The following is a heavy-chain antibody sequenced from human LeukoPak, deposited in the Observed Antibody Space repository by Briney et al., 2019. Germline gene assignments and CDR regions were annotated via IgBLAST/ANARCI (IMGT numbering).Heavy chain of an antibody. V-gene: IGHV4-39*07. D-gene: IGHD3-22*01. CDR2: MCYTGST. CDR3: ARVNYYDSSGAYYYMDV. CDR1: GGSINSCRYC. Sequence: SETLSLTCTVSGGSINSCRYCGGWIRQPPGKGLGWIGSMCYTGSTYYNPSLKSRVTISIDTSKSQFSLKLSSVTAADKAVYYCARVNYYDSSGAYYYMDVWGRGTTVTVSS. J-gene: IGHJ6*03.